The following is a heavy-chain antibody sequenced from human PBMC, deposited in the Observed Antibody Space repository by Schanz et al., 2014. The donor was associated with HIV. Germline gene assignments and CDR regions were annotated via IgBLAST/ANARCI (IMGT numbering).Heavy chain of an antibody. V-gene: IGHV3-74*02. Sequence: EVQLVESGGGLVQPGGSLRLSCAASGFTFSDFGMNWVRQAPGKGLVWVSRINSDGSSTNYADSVKGRLTISRDNAKNTLYLQIRSLRAEDTAVYYCARGGLGVVAEGNAFDPWGQGTLVTVSS. D-gene: IGHD2-15*01. CDR3: ARGGLGVVAEGNAFDP. CDR1: GFTFSDFG. CDR2: INSDGSST. J-gene: IGHJ3*01.